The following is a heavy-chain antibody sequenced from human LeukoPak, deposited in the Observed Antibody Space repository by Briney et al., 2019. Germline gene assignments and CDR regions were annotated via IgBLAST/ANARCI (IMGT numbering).Heavy chain of an antibody. D-gene: IGHD2-2*01. V-gene: IGHV1-2*06. CDR1: GYTFTGYY. Sequence: ASVKVSCKASGYTFTGYYMHWLRQAPGQGLEWMGRVNPNSGGTNYAQKFQGRVTMTRDTSISTAYMELSRLRSDDTAVYYCARLQSTSMGDYWGQGTLVTVSS. CDR3: ARLQSTSMGDY. J-gene: IGHJ4*02. CDR2: VNPNSGGT.